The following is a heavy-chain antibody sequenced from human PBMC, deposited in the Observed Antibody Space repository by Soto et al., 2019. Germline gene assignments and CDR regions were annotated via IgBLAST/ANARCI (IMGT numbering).Heavy chain of an antibody. CDR3: ARDASREYSGYDFVPVPPPTAYYFDY. CDR1: GYTFTSYY. J-gene: IGHJ4*02. Sequence: QVQLVQSGAEVKKPGASVKVSCKASGYTFTSYYMHWVRQAPGQGLEWMGIINPSGGSTSYAQKFQGRVTMPGDTSTSTVYMELSSLRSEDTAVYYCARDASREYSGYDFVPVPPPTAYYFDYWGQGTLVTVSS. CDR2: INPSGGST. D-gene: IGHD5-12*01. V-gene: IGHV1-46*03.